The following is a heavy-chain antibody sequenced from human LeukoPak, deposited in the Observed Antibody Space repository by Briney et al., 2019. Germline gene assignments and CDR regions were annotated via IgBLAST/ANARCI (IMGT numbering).Heavy chain of an antibody. V-gene: IGHV1-2*02. J-gene: IGHJ4*02. CDR1: GYNLRDYY. CDR3: ARGAEAETSPLDF. Sequence: ASVKVSCKASGYNLRDYYMHWVRQAPGQGLEWLGWINPKSGGTDYAQQFQGRVTMTRDTSSSTDYLEVRSLRSDDTAVYYCARGAEAETSPLDFWGQGTPVTVSS. CDR2: INPKSGGT. D-gene: IGHD6-13*01.